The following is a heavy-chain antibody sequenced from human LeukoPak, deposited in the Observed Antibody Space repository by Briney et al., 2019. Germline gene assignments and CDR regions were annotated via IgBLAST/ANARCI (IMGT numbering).Heavy chain of an antibody. D-gene: IGHD1-26*01. CDR1: GGSISSSTYY. V-gene: IGHV4-61*05. CDR3: ARAGSYRNYYFDY. CDR2: IYYSGST. J-gene: IGHJ4*02. Sequence: SEPVSLTCTVSGGSISSSTYYWGWIRQPPGKGLEWIGYIYYSGSTNYNPSLKSRVTISVDTSKNQFSLKLSSVTAADTAVYYCARAGSYRNYYFDYWGQGTLVTVSS.